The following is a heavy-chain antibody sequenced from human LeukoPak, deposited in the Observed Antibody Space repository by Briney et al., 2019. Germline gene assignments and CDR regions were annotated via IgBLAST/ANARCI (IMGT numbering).Heavy chain of an antibody. Sequence: SETLSLTCTVSGGSISSSSYYWGWIRQPPGKGLEWIGSTYYSGSTYYNPSLKSRVTISVDTSKNQFSLKLSSVTAADTAVYYCARAQYYYVLFDYWGQGTLVTVSS. CDR1: GGSISSSSYY. J-gene: IGHJ4*02. CDR3: ARAQYYYVLFDY. V-gene: IGHV4-39*07. CDR2: TYYSGST. D-gene: IGHD3-10*02.